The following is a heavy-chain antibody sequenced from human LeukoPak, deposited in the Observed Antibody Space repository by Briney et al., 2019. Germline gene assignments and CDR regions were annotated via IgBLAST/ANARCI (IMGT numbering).Heavy chain of an antibody. CDR1: GFTFSSYW. CDR2: INSDGSST. V-gene: IGHV3-74*01. J-gene: IGHJ6*02. D-gene: IGHD2-2*01. CDR3: ARGGHCSSTSCPHEWYYYYGMDV. Sequence: GGSLRLSCAASGFTFSSYWMHWVRQAPGKGLVWVSRINSDGSSTSYADSVKGRFTISRDNAKNTLYLQMNGLRAEDTAVYYCARGGHCSSTSCPHEWYYYYGMDVWGQGTTVTVSS.